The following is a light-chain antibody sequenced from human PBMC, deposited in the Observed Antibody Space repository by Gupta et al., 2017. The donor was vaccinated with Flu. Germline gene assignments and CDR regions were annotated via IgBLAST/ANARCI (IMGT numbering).Light chain of an antibody. CDR3: LQHRTYPLT. V-gene: IGKV1-17*01. CDR1: QDIRND. J-gene: IGKJ4*01. Sequence: DIQMTQSPSSLSAAVGDRVTISCRASQDIRNDLGWYQQKPGRAPKRLIYVASILQSGVPSRFNGSGSGTEFTLTISSLQPEDFATYYCLQHRTYPLTFGGGTKVEIK. CDR2: VAS.